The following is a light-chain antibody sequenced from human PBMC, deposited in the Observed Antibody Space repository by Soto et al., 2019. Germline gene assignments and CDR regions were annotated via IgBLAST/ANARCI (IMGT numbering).Light chain of an antibody. CDR3: GTWDSSLSIFV. V-gene: IGLV1-51*02. CDR2: END. J-gene: IGLJ1*01. Sequence: QSVLTQPPSVSAAPGQMVTMSCSGGSSNIGAHYVSWHQQVPGTAPKLLFYENDKRPSGIPDRFSGSKSGTSATLGITELQTGDEADYYCGTWDSSLSIFVFGTGTKLTVL. CDR1: SSNIGAHY.